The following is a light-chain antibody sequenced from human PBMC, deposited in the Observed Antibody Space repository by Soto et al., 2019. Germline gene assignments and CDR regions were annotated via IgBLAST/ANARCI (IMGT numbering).Light chain of an antibody. CDR3: QQFNSYPWT. CDR2: DAS. J-gene: IGKJ1*01. V-gene: IGKV1-13*02. CDR1: QGISSA. Sequence: AIQLTQSPSSLSASVGDRVTITCRASQGISSALAWYQQKPGKAPKVLIYDASSLESGVPSRFSGSGSGPDFTLTISSLQPADFATYYCQQFNSYPWTFGQGTKVEIK.